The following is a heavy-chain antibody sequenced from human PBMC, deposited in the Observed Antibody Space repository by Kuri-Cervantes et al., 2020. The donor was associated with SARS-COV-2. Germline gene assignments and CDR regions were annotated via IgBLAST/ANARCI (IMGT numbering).Heavy chain of an antibody. V-gene: IGHV3-30-3*01. Sequence: GESLKISCAASGFTFSSYAMHWVRQAPGKGLEWVAVISYDGSNKYYADSVKGRFSIFRDNSRNMLYLQMNSLRAEDTAVYYCARDWPLWVLDYWGQGTLVTVSS. CDR2: ISYDGSNK. CDR3: ARDWPLWVLDY. D-gene: IGHD3-3*02. J-gene: IGHJ4*02. CDR1: GFTFSSYA.